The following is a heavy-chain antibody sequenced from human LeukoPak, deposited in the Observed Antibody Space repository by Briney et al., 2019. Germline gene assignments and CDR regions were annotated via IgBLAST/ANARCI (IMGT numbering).Heavy chain of an antibody. J-gene: IGHJ4*02. CDR1: GGSFSGYY. Sequence: SETLSLTCAVYGGSFSGYYWGWIRQPPGKGLEWIGEINHSGSINYNPSLKSRVTISVDTSKNQFSLKLSSVTAADTAVYYCARGPGYSYGFYYFDYWGQGTLVTVSS. V-gene: IGHV4-34*01. CDR2: INHSGSI. D-gene: IGHD5-18*01. CDR3: ARGPGYSYGFYYFDY.